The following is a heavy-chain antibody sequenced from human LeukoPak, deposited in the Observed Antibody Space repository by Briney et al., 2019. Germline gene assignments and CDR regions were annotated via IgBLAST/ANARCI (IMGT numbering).Heavy chain of an antibody. CDR3: ARAEGSGSGAYTLDY. CDR1: GGSTINYF. CDR2: IYSSGTT. V-gene: IGHV4-4*07. J-gene: IGHJ4*02. D-gene: IGHD3-10*01. Sequence: SETLSLTCTVSGGSTINYFGSWVRQPAGKGVEWIGHIYSSGTTHYTPSLTLRVTLSLDASTLQFSLHLTSVTAADTAVYFCARAEGSGSGAYTLDYWGQGILVTVSS.